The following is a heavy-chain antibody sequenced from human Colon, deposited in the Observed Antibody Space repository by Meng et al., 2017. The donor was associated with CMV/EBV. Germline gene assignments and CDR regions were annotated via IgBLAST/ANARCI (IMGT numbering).Heavy chain of an antibody. D-gene: IGHD2/OR15-2a*01. CDR1: GGTFSSYA. CDR2: INPNTGDT. CDR3: ARGGVVYGIEVLIPNDVFAL. Sequence: ASVKVSCKASGGTFSSYAISWVRQAPGQGLEWMGWINPNTGDTNYVNKFQGRVTITAAYMELSGLRSDDTAVYYCARGGVVYGIEVLIPNDVFALWGQGTKVTVSS. J-gene: IGHJ3*01. V-gene: IGHV1-2*07.